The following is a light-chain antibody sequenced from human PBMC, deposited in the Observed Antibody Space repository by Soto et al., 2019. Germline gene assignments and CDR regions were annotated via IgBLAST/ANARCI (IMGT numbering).Light chain of an antibody. CDR3: QQYGSSPRT. CDR1: QSVSSY. V-gene: IGKV3-20*01. Sequence: EIVLTQFPGTLSLSPGERASLSCRASQSVSSYLAWYQQKPGQAPRLLIYGASSRATGIAGRFSGSGSGTDFTLTISRLEPEDFAVYYCQQYGSSPRTFGLGTKVEIK. J-gene: IGKJ1*01. CDR2: GAS.